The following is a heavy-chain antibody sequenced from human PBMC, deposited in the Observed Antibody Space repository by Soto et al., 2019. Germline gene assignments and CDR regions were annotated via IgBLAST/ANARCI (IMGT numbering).Heavy chain of an antibody. CDR2: VSYDERNI. Sequence: GGYLRLSCFASGFTSRTSDMHWVRQAPGQGLEWVAVVSYDERNIYYADSVKGRFSVSRDNSKNTLFLHMNSLRAEDTAVYFCAKLVDKSLDDYWGQGALVNLSS. CDR3: AKLVDKSLDDY. J-gene: IGHJ4*02. CDR1: GFTSRTSD. V-gene: IGHV3-30*18. D-gene: IGHD3-16*01.